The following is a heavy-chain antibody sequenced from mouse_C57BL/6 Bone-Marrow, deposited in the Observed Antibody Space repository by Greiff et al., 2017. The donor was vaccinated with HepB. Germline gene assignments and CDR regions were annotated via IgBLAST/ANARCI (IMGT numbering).Heavy chain of an antibody. V-gene: IGHV1-19*01. CDR1: GYTFTDYY. D-gene: IGHD2-4*01. J-gene: IGHJ2*01. CDR2: INPYNGGT. Sequence: EVQLQQSGPVLVKPGASVKMSCKASGYTFTDYYMNWVKQSHGKSLEWIGVINPYNGGTSYNQKFKGKATLTVDKTSSTAYMDLNSLTSEDSAVYYCARDYDAYWGQGTTLTVSS. CDR3: ARDYDAY.